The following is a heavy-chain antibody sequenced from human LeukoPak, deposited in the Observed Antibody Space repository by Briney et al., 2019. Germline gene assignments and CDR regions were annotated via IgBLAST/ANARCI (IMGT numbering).Heavy chain of an antibody. CDR2: IYSGGGTTK. J-gene: IGHJ2*01. CDR3: VVILVPGGVWHFDL. D-gene: IGHD2-2*01. V-gene: IGHV3-33*03. Sequence: GTPLRLPCVASGLTFRNYGFHWVRQAPGKGLEWVAIIYSGGGTTKYYAESLKDRFTITRDDSRDSLYRQMNSLRADDTAVYYCVVILVPGGVWHFDLWGRGTLVTVSS. CDR1: GLTFRNYG.